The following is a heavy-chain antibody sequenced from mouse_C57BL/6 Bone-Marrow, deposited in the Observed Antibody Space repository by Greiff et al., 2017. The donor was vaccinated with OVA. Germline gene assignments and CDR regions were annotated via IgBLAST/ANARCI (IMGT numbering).Heavy chain of an antibody. V-gene: IGHV1-26*01. CDR1: GYTFTDYY. CDR2: INPNNGGT. J-gene: IGHJ4*01. CDR3: ASPYDYYAMDY. D-gene: IGHD6-5*01. Sequence: EVQLQQSGPELVKPGASVKISCKASGYTFTDYYMNWVKQSHGKSLEWIGDINPNNGGTSYNQKFKGKATLTVDKSSSTAYMELRSLTSEDSAVYYCASPYDYYAMDYWGQGTSVTVSS.